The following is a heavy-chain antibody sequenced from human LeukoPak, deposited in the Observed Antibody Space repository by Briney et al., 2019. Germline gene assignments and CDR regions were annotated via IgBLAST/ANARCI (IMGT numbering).Heavy chain of an antibody. V-gene: IGHV3-30*04. D-gene: IGHD5-18*01. CDR3: ARSYRYGFDY. CDR1: QFTFNNYL. CDR2: VSYDGSNK. Sequence: GGCLRLSCAASQFTFNNYLIHWVRQAPGKGLEWVATVSYDGSNKYYADSVKGRFTISRDNSKNTLDLQMNSLRAEDTAVYYCARSYRYGFDYWGQGTLVTVSS. J-gene: IGHJ4*02.